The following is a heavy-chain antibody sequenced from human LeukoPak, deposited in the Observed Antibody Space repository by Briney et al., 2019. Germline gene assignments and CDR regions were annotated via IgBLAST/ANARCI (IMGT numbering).Heavy chain of an antibody. CDR2: IYHDGST. Sequence: SETLSLTCNVLGFSISSDYYWGWIRQPPGEGLEWTATIYHDGSTYYNPSLKGRVIISLDTSKNQFSLTLTYVTAADTAVYYCARQSIAAADYYYYMDVWGKGTTVTVSS. CDR3: ARQSIAAADYYYYMDV. D-gene: IGHD6-13*01. V-gene: IGHV4-38-2*02. J-gene: IGHJ6*03. CDR1: GFSISSDYY.